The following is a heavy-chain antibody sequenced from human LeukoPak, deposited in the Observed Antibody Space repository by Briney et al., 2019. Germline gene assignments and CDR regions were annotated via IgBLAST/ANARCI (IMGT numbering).Heavy chain of an antibody. CDR3: AREDQLVDAFDI. CDR2: ICTAGNT. Sequence: GGTLRLPCAASRFTFSSYDMHWVRQATAKGLEWVSAICTAGNTYYPGSVKGRFTISRENAKNSLYLQMNSLRAGDTAVYYCAREDQLVDAFDIWGQGTMVTVSS. D-gene: IGHD2-2*01. J-gene: IGHJ3*02. V-gene: IGHV3-13*01. CDR1: RFTFSSYD.